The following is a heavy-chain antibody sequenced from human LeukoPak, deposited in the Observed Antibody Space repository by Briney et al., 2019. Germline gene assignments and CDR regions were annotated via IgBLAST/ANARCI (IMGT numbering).Heavy chain of an antibody. V-gene: IGHV3-74*01. CDR1: GFTFSSYW. CDR2: INSDGSST. J-gene: IGHJ3*02. CDR3: ARDLGGAFDI. Sequence: GGSLRLSCAASGFTFSSYWMHWVRQAPGEGLVWVSRINSDGSSTSYADSVKGRFTISRDNAKNTLYLQMNSLRAEDTAVYYCARDLGGAFDIWGQGTMVAVSS.